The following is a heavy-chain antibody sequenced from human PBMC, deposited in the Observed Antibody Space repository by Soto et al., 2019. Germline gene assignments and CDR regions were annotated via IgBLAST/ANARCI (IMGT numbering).Heavy chain of an antibody. CDR3: ARDLVPAARSGGSYYYYGMDV. D-gene: IGHD2-2*01. CDR2: ISYDGSNE. J-gene: IGHJ6*02. V-gene: IGHV3-30-3*01. Sequence: LRLSCAASGLTFSRYSMHWVRQAPGRGLEWVAVISYDGSNEYYADSVKGRFTISRDNSKNTLFLQMNSLRAEDTAVYFCARDLVPAARSGGSYYYYGMDVWGQGTTVTVS. CDR1: GLTFSRYS.